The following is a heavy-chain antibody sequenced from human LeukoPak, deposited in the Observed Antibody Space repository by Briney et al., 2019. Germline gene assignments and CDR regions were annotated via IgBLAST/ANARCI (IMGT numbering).Heavy chain of an antibody. CDR3: ARGGRSNIVVVPAAHTYDY. J-gene: IGHJ4*02. CDR2: ISAYNGNT. Sequence: ASVKVSCKASGYTFTSYGISWVRQAPGQGLEWMGWISAYNGNTNYAQKLQGRATMTTDTSTSTAYMELRSLRSDDTAVYYCARGGRSNIVVVPAAHTYDYWGQGTLVTVSS. CDR1: GYTFTSYG. V-gene: IGHV1-18*04. D-gene: IGHD2-2*01.